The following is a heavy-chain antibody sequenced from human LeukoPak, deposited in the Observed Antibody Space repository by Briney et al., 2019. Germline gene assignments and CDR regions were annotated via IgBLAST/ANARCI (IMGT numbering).Heavy chain of an antibody. CDR3: ARDRAPPPIIAAAEAEGY. Sequence: GASVKVSCKASGYTFTDYAVNWVRQAPGQGLEWMGWINTNTGNPTYAQGFTGRFVFSLDTSVSTAYLQISSLKAEDTAVYYCARDRAPPPIIAAAEAEGYWGQGTLVTVSP. J-gene: IGHJ4*02. D-gene: IGHD6-13*01. CDR1: GYTFTDYA. V-gene: IGHV7-4-1*02. CDR2: INTNTGNP.